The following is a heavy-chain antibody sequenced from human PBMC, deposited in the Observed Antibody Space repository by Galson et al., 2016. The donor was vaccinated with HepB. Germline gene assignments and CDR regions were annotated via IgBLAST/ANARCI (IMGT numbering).Heavy chain of an antibody. CDR2: ISALNGNT. CDR1: GYTFNIYG. CDR3: VRDRAGYRYLGN. V-gene: IGHV1-18*01. J-gene: IGHJ2*01. Sequence: SVKVSCKASGYTFNIYGISWVRQAPGQGLEWMGWISALNGNTHYAEKFQGRVTMTTDASMSTAYMELRSLRDDDTAVYYCVRDRAGYRYLGNWGRGTLVTVSS. D-gene: IGHD6-13*01.